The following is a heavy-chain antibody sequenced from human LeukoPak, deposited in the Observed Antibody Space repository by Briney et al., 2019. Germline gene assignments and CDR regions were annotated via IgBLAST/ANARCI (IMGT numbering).Heavy chain of an antibody. Sequence: SETLSLTCAVYGGSFSGYYWSWIRQPPGKGLEWIGEINHNGSTNYNPSLKSRVTISVDTSKNQFSLKLSSVTAADTAVYYCARGRRSQRRHDYAVRWYFDLWGRGTLVTVSS. D-gene: IGHD4-17*01. V-gene: IGHV4-34*01. J-gene: IGHJ2*01. CDR3: ARGRRSQRRHDYAVRWYFDL. CDR1: GGSFSGYY. CDR2: INHNGST.